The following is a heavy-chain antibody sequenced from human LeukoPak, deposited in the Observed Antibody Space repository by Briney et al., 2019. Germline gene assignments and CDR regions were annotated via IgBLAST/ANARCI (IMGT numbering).Heavy chain of an antibody. J-gene: IGHJ6*03. V-gene: IGHV4-31*03. CDR2: ISNSRST. CDR3: ARVPQAAATGFYYYFYMDV. D-gene: IGHD1-14*01. CDR1: GGSISSGGYY. Sequence: SETLSLTCTVSGGSISSGGYYWSWIRQHPGKGLEWIGYISNSRSTHYNPSLESRVTISVDTSKNQFSLKLSSVTAADTAVYYCARVPQAAATGFYYYFYMDVWGKGTTVTVSS.